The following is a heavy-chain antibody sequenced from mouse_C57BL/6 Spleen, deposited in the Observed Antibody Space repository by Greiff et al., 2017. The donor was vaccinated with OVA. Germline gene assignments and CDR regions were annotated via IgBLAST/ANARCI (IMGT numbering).Heavy chain of an antibody. Sequence: QVQLQQPGAELVMPGASVKLSCKASGYTFTSYWMHWVKQRPGQGLEWIGEIDPSDRYTNYNQKFEGKSTLTVDQSSSTAYMQLSSLTSEDSAVYYCARFGYDPYAMDYWGQGTSVTVSS. CDR2: IDPSDRYT. CDR1: GYTFTSYW. CDR3: ARFGYDPYAMDY. D-gene: IGHD1-2*01. J-gene: IGHJ4*01. V-gene: IGHV1-69*01.